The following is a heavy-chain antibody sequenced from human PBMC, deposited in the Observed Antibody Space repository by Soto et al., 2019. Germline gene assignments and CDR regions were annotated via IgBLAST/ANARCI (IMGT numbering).Heavy chain of an antibody. CDR2: ITGSGEKS. J-gene: IGHJ4*02. CDR3: AKGVLDRGVGS. D-gene: IGHD6-6*01. Sequence: PGGSLRLSCAASGFPFRNYAMPWVRQAPGQGLQYVSSITGSGEKSFYADCVRGRFTISRDNSKNMLFLQMSSLRAEDTAVYFCAKGVLDRGVGSWGQGP. CDR1: GFPFRNYA. V-gene: IGHV3-23*01.